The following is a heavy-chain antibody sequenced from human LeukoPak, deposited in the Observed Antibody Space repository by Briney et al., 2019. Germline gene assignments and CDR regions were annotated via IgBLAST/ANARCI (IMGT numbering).Heavy chain of an antibody. J-gene: IGHJ4*02. Sequence: GGSLRLFCAASGFTVRSNYMSWVRQAPGKGLEWVSVIYSGGSAYYADSVKGRFTISRDNSRNTLYLQMNSLRAEDTAVYYCARVAVTTRIWFYFDYWGQGTLLTVSS. CDR1: GFTVRSNY. D-gene: IGHD4-17*01. V-gene: IGHV3-53*01. CDR2: IYSGGSA. CDR3: ARVAVTTRIWFYFDY.